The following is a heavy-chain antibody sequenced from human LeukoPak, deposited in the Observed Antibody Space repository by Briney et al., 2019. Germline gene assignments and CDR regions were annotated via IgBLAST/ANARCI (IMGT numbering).Heavy chain of an antibody. V-gene: IGHV4-34*01. Sequence: SEALSLTCAVYIGSFSGYYWSWIRQTPGKGLEWIGEINHSGSTYYNPSLESRVTISVDPSKNQFSLNLHSVTAADTAVYYCARGVTSALSYYDGMDVWGQGTTVTVSS. CDR3: ARGVTSALSYYDGMDV. D-gene: IGHD2/OR15-2a*01. CDR1: IGSFSGYY. J-gene: IGHJ6*02. CDR2: INHSGST.